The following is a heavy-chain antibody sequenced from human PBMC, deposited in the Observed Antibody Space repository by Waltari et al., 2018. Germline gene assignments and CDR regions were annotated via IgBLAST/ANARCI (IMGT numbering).Heavy chain of an antibody. CDR3: ARALIAAAGDDAFDI. J-gene: IGHJ3*02. D-gene: IGHD6-13*01. Sequence: QVQLQQWGAGLLKPSETLSLTCAVYGGSSSGYYRSRFRHPPRKGLEWIGEINYSGSTNYNPSLKSRVTISVDTSKNQFSLKLSSVTAADTAVYYCARALIAAAGDDAFDIWGQGTMVTVSS. CDR1: GGSSSGYY. CDR2: INYSGST. V-gene: IGHV4-34*01.